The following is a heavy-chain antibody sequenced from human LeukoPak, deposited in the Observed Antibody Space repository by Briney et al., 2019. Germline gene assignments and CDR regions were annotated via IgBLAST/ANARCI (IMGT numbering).Heavy chain of an antibody. CDR2: IYYSGST. D-gene: IGHD3-10*01. Sequence: SETLSLTCTVSGGSISSYYWSWIRQPPGKGLEWIGYIYYSGSTNYNPSLKSRVTISVDTSKNQFSLKLSSVTAADTAVYYCARLVRGVIIRVFYFDYWGQGTLVTVSS. CDR1: GGSISSYY. J-gene: IGHJ4*02. V-gene: IGHV4-59*01. CDR3: ARLVRGVIIRVFYFDY.